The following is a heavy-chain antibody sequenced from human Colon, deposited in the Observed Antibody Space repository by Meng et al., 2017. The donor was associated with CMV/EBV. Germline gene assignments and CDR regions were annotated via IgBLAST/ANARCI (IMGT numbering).Heavy chain of an antibody. D-gene: IGHD3-10*01. J-gene: IGHJ4*02. V-gene: IGHV4-39*07. CDR3: ARRFGPVSYFDY. CDR2: IYYRGST. CDR1: GGSIRSTNYY. Sequence: SETLSLTCTVSGGSIRSTNYYWGRIRQPPGKGLEWIGNIYYRGSTYYNPSLKSRVTISVDTSKNQFSLKLSSVTAADTSVYYCARRFGPVSYFDYWGQGTVVTVSS.